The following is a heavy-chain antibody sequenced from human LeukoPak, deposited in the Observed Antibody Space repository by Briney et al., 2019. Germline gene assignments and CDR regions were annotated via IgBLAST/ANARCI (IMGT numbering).Heavy chain of an antibody. CDR1: GFTFSSYA. V-gene: IGHV3-30-3*01. Sequence: GGSLRLSCAASGFTFSSYAMHWVRQAPGKGLEWVAVISYDGSNKYYADSVKGRFTISRDNSKNTLYLQMNSLRAEDTAVYYCAREGRDGYSNPLGFDYWGQGTLVTVSS. CDR3: AREGRDGYSNPLGFDY. J-gene: IGHJ4*02. D-gene: IGHD5-24*01. CDR2: ISYDGSNK.